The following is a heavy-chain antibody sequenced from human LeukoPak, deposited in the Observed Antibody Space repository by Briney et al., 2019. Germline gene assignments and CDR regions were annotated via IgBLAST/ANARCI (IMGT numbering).Heavy chain of an antibody. V-gene: IGHV4-39*01. CDR3: ARTAYTYGYRPLFDY. Sequence: SETLSLTCTVSGGSISSSSYYWGWIRQPPGKGLEWIGSIYYRGSTYDNPSLKSRVTISVDTSRNQFSLKLSSVTAADTAVYYCARTAYTYGYRPLFDYWGQGTLVTVSS. CDR1: GGSISSSSYY. D-gene: IGHD5-18*01. J-gene: IGHJ4*02. CDR2: IYYRGST.